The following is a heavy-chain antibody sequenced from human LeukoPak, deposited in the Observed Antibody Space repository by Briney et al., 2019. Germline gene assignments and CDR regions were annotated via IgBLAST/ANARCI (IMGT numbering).Heavy chain of an antibody. Sequence: GGSLRLSCAASGFTFSSYAMSWVRQAPGKGLEWVAIISNSGGNTYYADSMKGRFTISRDNSKNTLYLQMISLSAEDTAIYYCAANWNCDYWGQGTLVTVSS. CDR2: ISNSGGNT. CDR3: AANWNCDY. J-gene: IGHJ4*02. D-gene: IGHD1-20*01. CDR1: GFTFSSYA. V-gene: IGHV3-23*01.